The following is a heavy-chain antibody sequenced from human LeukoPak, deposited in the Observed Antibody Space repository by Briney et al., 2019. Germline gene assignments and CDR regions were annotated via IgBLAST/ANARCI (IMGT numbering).Heavy chain of an antibody. J-gene: IGHJ4*02. V-gene: IGHV1-46*01. Sequence: ASVKISFKASVSTFTNYSIHWVRQAPGQGLEWMGMINPSGGTTTYAQKFQGRLSVNRDTSTSTVSMELSSLRSEDTAVYYCARPGGHYASPTIPFDFWGQGTLVTVSS. CDR2: INPSGGTT. D-gene: IGHD4-17*01. CDR1: VSTFTNYS. CDR3: ARPGGHYASPTIPFDF.